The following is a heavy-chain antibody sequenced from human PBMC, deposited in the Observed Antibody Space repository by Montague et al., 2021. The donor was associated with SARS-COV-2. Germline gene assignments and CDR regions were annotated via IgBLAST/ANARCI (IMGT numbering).Heavy chain of an antibody. CDR1: GVSVTDYY. V-gene: IGHV4-59*08. J-gene: IGHJ4*02. CDR2: VLYNKGT. CDR3: VRHPHYYGLNGPPGY. D-gene: IGHD3-10*01. Sequence: SETLSLTCTVSGVSVTDYYWSWIRQPPGKGLEWVGDVLYNKGTNFNPSLQSRVAISVDTSKNQFSLRLTSVTAADTAFNYCVRHPHYYGLNGPPGYWDQGALVTVSS.